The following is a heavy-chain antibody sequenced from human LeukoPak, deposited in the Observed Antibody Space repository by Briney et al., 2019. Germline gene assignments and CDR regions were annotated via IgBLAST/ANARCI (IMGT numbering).Heavy chain of an antibody. V-gene: IGHV3-23*01. CDR3: ASLYGSGPNWFDP. Sequence: PGGSLRLSCSASGFTFSSYAMSWVRQGPGKGLEWVSSISRYDSVTYYADSVKGRFTISRDNAKNSLYLQMNSLRAEDTAVYYCASLYGSGPNWFDPWGQGTLVTVSS. J-gene: IGHJ5*02. D-gene: IGHD3-10*01. CDR1: GFTFSSYA. CDR2: ISRYDSVT.